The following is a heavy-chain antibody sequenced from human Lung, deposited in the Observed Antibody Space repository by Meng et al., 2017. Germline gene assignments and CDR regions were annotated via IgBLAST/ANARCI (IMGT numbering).Heavy chain of an antibody. CDR1: GFTFSNAY. D-gene: IGHD5-12*01. V-gene: IGHV3-15*01. CDR3: SGHIDY. CDR2: IKSKPDGETI. Sequence: EVQLVGSGGGLVKPGASLRLSCEGSGFTFSNAYMTWVRQVPGKRLEWVGRIKSKPDGETIDYAAPVKGRFTISRDDSKNTVYLQMNSLKTEDTAVYYCSGHIDYWGQGTLVTVSS. J-gene: IGHJ4*02.